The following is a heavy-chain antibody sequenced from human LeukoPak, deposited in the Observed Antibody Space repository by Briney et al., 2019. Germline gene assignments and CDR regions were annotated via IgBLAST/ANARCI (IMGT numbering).Heavy chain of an antibody. CDR3: AKIGGYDYDGDAFDI. J-gene: IGHJ3*02. D-gene: IGHD3-22*01. V-gene: IGHV1-2*02. CDR1: GYTFSGCY. Sequence: ASVKVSCKASGYTFSGCYMHWVRQAPGQGLEWMGWINPNSGGTNYAQKFQGRVTMTRDTSISTAYMELSRLRSDDTAVYYCAKIGGYDYDGDAFDIWGQGTMVIVSS. CDR2: INPNSGGT.